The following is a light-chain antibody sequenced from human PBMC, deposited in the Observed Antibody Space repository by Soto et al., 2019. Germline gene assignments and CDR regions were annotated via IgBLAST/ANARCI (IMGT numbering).Light chain of an antibody. CDR3: SSYASGNSYG. CDR1: SSDVGPYKY. CDR2: EVI. V-gene: IGLV2-8*01. J-gene: IGLJ1*01. Sequence: QSALTQPPSASASPGQSVTISCTGTSSDVGPYKYASWYQQHPGKAPKLIIYEVIMRPSGVPDRFSGSKSGNTASLTVSGLQAEDEADYYCSSYASGNSYGFGTGTKVTVL.